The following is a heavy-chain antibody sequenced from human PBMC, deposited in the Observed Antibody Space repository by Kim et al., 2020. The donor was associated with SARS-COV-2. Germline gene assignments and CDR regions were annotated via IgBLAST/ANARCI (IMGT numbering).Heavy chain of an antibody. D-gene: IGHD3-9*01. J-gene: IGHJ6*02. CDR2: ISAYNGNT. V-gene: IGHV1-18*01. CDR3: ARDRGGLTRVYGMDV. CDR1: GYTFTSYG. Sequence: ASVKVSCKASGYTFTSYGISWVRQAPGQGLEWMGWISAYNGNTNYAQKLQGRVTMTTDTSTSTAYMELRSLRSDDTAVYYCARDRGGLTRVYGMDVWGQGTTVTVSS.